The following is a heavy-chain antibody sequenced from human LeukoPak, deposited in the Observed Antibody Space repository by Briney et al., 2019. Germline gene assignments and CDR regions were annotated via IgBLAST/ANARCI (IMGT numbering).Heavy chain of an antibody. J-gene: IGHJ6*02. Sequence: GGSLRLSCAASRFTFSNYAMSWVRQAPGKGLEWVSRINSDGSSTSYADSVKGRFTISRDNAKNTLYLQMNSLRAEDTAVYYCARGARRYYDILTGYLDVWGQGTTVTVSS. CDR2: INSDGSST. CDR3: ARGARRYYDILTGYLDV. D-gene: IGHD3-9*01. V-gene: IGHV3-74*01. CDR1: RFTFSNYA.